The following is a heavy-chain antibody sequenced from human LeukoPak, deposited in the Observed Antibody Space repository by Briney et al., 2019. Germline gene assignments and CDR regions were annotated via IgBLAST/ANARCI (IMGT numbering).Heavy chain of an antibody. D-gene: IGHD3-22*01. CDR2: ISGSGGST. J-gene: IGHJ4*02. V-gene: IGHV3-23*01. Sequence: GGSLRPSCAASGFTFSSYAMSWVRQAPGKGLEWVSAISGSGGSTYYADSVKGRFTISRDNSKNTLYLQMNSLRAEDTAVYYCAKDHPPTYYYDSSGYYGLSYYFDYWGQGTLVTVSS. CDR3: AKDHPPTYYYDSSGYYGLSYYFDY. CDR1: GFTFSSYA.